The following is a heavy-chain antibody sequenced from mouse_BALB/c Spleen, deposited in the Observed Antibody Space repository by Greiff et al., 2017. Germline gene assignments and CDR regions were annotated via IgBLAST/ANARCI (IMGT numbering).Heavy chain of an antibody. V-gene: IGHV1-87*01. Sequence: VQLQQSGAELARPGASVKLSCKASGYTFTSYWMQWVKQRPGQGLEWIGAIYPGDGDTRYTQKFKGKATLTADKSSSTAYMQLSSLASEDSAVYYCATRSSYAMDYWGQGTSVTVSS. D-gene: IGHD1-1*01. CDR3: ATRSSYAMDY. CDR1: GYTFTSYW. J-gene: IGHJ4*01. CDR2: IYPGDGDT.